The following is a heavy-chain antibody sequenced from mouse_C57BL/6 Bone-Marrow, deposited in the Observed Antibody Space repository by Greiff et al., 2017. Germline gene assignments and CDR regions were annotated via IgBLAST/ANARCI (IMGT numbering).Heavy chain of an antibody. Sequence: QVQLQQSGAELARPGASVKLSCKASGYTFTSYGISWVKQRTGQGLEWIGEIYPRSGNTYYNEKFKGKATLTADKSSSTAYMELRSLTSEDSAVYFCARRALYYGNPVWFAYWGQGTLVTVSA. CDR3: ARRALYYGNPVWFAY. J-gene: IGHJ3*01. CDR1: GYTFTSYG. D-gene: IGHD2-1*01. V-gene: IGHV1-81*01. CDR2: IYPRSGNT.